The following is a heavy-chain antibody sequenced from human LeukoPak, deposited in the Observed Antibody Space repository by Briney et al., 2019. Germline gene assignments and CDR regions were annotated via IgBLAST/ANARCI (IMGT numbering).Heavy chain of an antibody. J-gene: IGHJ4*02. CDR2: ISSSGSTI. Sequence: QSGGSLRLSCAASGFTFSTYEMNRVRQAPGKGLEWVSYISSSGSTIYYADSVKGRFTISRDNAKNSLYLQMNSLRAEDTALYYCARDGYMVRGVLPRDYWGQGTLVTVSS. CDR1: GFTFSTYE. D-gene: IGHD3-10*01. CDR3: ARDGYMVRGVLPRDY. V-gene: IGHV3-48*03.